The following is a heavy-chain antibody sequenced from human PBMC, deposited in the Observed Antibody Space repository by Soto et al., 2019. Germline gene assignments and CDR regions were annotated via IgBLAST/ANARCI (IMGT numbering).Heavy chain of an antibody. CDR3: ARSSGSAYWFDP. Sequence: QVQLVQSGAEVKKPGASVKVSCKASGYTFTSSGISWVRQAPGKGLEWMGWISAYNGNTYYAQKRQGRGTMTTDTSSSTAYMELRSRRSDDTAVYYFARSSGSAYWFDPWGQGTLVTVSS. V-gene: IGHV1-18*01. D-gene: IGHD6-6*01. J-gene: IGHJ5*02. CDR1: GYTFTSSG. CDR2: ISAYNGNT.